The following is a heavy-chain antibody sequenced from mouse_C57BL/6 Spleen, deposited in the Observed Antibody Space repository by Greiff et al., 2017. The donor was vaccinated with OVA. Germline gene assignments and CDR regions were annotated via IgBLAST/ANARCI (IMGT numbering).Heavy chain of an antibody. V-gene: IGHV1-58*01. CDR1: GYTFTSYG. D-gene: IGHD2-4*01. CDR3: ARRGLDYVYYAMDY. J-gene: IGHJ4*01. Sequence: EVQLQQSGAELVRPGSSVKMSCKTSGYTFTSYGINWVKQRPGQGLEWIGYIYIGNGYTAYNEKFKGKATLTSDTSSSTAYMQLSSLTSEDSAIYFCARRGLDYVYYAMDYWGQGTSVTVSS. CDR2: IYIGNGYT.